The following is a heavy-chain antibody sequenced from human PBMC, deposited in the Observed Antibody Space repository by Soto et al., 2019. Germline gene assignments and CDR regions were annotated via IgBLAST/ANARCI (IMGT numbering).Heavy chain of an antibody. D-gene: IGHD3-10*01. CDR2: IKGKSEGGTT. CDR1: GFTFINAW. CDR3: ATGAGSPAEHFDY. J-gene: IGHJ4*02. V-gene: IGHV3-15*01. Sequence: EVQLVESGGGLVKPGGSLRLSCAAPGFTFINAWMNWVRQAPGKGLEWVGRIKGKSEGGTTDYAAPVQGRFTISRDDSKNTLDLQMNSLKTEDTAVYYCATGAGSPAEHFDYWGLGTLVTVSS.